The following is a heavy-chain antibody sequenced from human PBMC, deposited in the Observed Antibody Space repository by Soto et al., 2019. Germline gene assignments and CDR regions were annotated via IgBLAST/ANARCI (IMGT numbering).Heavy chain of an antibody. CDR1: GGTFSSYA. CDR3: ARGLVRIRDSSTAYYYYGMDV. D-gene: IGHD6-13*01. V-gene: IGHV1-69*13. Sequence: SVKVSCKASGGTFSSYAISWVRQAPGQGLEWMGGIIPIFGTANYAQKFQGRVTITADESTSTAYMELSSLRSEDTAVYYCARGLVRIRDSSTAYYYYGMDVWGQGTTVTVSS. CDR2: IIPIFGTA. J-gene: IGHJ6*02.